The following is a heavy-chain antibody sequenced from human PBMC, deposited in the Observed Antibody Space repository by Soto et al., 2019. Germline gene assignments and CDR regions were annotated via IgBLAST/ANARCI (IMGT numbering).Heavy chain of an antibody. CDR3: ARDFRETYYYYYMDV. V-gene: IGHV1-69*04. CDR1: GGTFSSYT. Sequence: SVKVSCKASGGTFSSYTISWVRQAPGQGLEWMGRIIPILGIANYAQKFQGRVTITADKSTSTAYMELSSLRSEDTAVYYCARDFRETYYYYYMDVWGKGTTVTVSS. J-gene: IGHJ6*03. CDR2: IIPILGIA.